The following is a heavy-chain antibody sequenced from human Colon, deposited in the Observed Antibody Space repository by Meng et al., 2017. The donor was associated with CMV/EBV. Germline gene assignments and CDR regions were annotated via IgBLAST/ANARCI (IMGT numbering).Heavy chain of an antibody. CDR1: GFTFSNYW. D-gene: IGHD3-10*01. Sequence: GGSLRLSCAASGFTFSNYWMSWVRQAPGKGLEWVANIKQDGSEKYYVDSVKGRFTISRDNAKNSLYLQMNSLRAEDTAVYYCARYYNAHLGAYYFDYWGQGTLVTVSS. CDR2: IKQDGSEK. CDR3: ARYYNAHLGAYYFDY. V-gene: IGHV3-7*01. J-gene: IGHJ4*02.